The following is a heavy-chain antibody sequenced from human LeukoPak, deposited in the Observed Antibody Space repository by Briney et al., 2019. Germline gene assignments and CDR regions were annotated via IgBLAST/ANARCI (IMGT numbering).Heavy chain of an antibody. J-gene: IGHJ6*02. CDR3: ARLGYCSGGTCSSGYFYGMDV. V-gene: IGHV5-51*01. CDR1: ANTFTNTW. Sequence: GESLKISCKASANTFTNTWIGWVRQMPGKGLEWMGIIFVGDSDTTYSPAFQGQVTISADRSISTAYLQWKSLKAWDTAMYFCARLGYCSGGTCSSGYFYGMDVWGQGTTVTVSS. CDR2: IFVGDSDT. D-gene: IGHD2-15*01.